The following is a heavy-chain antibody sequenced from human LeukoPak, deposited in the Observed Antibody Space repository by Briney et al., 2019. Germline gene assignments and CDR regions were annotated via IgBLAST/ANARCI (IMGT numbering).Heavy chain of an antibody. CDR1: GGSISSGSYY. CDR2: IYTSGST. D-gene: IGHD3-22*01. CDR3: ARDAGDYYDREWGYFDY. Sequence: PSQTLSLTCTVSGGSISSGSYYWSWIRQPAGKGLEWIGRIYTSGSTNYNPSLKSRVTISVDTSKNQFSLKLSSVTAADTAVFYCARDAGDYYDREWGYFDYWGQGTLVTVSS. J-gene: IGHJ4*02. V-gene: IGHV4-61*02.